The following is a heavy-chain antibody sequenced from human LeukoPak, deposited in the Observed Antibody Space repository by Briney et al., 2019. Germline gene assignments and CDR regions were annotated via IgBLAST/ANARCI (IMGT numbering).Heavy chain of an antibody. CDR2: INHSGST. Sequence: SETLSLTCAVYGGSFSGYYWSWIRQPLGKGLEWIGEINHSGSTNYNPSLKSRVTISVDTSKNQFSLKLSSVTAADTAVYYCARSRYSSSWYDRIWFDPWGQGTLVTVSS. CDR1: GGSFSGYY. V-gene: IGHV4-34*01. CDR3: ARSRYSSSWYDRIWFDP. J-gene: IGHJ5*02. D-gene: IGHD6-13*01.